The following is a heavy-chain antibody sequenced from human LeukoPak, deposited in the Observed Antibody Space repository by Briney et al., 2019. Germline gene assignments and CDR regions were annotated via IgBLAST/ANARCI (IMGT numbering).Heavy chain of an antibody. V-gene: IGHV3-48*02. Sequence: GGSLRLSCAASGFTFSSYALNWVRQAPGKGLGWVSYISISSSTLYYTDSVKGRFTISRDNAKNSLYLQMNSLRDEDTAVYYCARDSGVDAHIDYWGQGTPVTVSA. D-gene: IGHD3-3*01. J-gene: IGHJ4*02. CDR1: GFTFSSYA. CDR2: ISISSSTL. CDR3: ARDSGVDAHIDY.